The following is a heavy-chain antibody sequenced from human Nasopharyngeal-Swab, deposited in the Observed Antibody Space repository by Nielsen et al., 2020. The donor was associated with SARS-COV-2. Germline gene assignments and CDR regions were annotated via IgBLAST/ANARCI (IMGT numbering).Heavy chain of an antibody. D-gene: IGHD6-13*01. CDR1: GFTFSSYW. CDR2: INQDGSEK. CDR3: ANLYSSRENY. Sequence: GGSLRLSCAASGFTFSSYWMNWVRQAPGKGLEWVANINQDGSEKDYVDSVKGRFTISRDNAKKSLSLQMNSLRAEDTAVYYCANLYSSRENYWGQGILVTVSS. V-gene: IGHV3-7*02. J-gene: IGHJ4*02.